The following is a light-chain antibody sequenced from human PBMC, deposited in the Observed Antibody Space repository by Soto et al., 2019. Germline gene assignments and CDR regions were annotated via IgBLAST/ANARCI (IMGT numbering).Light chain of an antibody. CDR1: QSVATN. J-gene: IGKJ1*01. V-gene: IGKV3-15*01. Sequence: EAVLTQSPATLSVSPGERATLSCRASQSVATNVAWYQQRPGQAPRLLIYGASKRATGLPARFSGSGSGTDFTLTITSLQSEDFAVYYCQQYNNWPPTFGQGTKVDIK. CDR2: GAS. CDR3: QQYNNWPPT.